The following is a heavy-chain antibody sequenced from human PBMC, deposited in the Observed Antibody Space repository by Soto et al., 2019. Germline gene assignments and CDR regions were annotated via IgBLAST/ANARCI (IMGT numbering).Heavy chain of an antibody. D-gene: IGHD3-10*01. CDR1: GVTFSSET. V-gene: IGHV1-69*01. Sequence: QVQLVQSGADVKKPGSSVKVSCQASGVTFSSETLGWVRQAPGQGLEWVGGIIPLFGTASYAQKFKGRVTITADESTSTVYMELSSLRSDDTAVYFCATELGENPASPFDAWGQGPLVTVSS. CDR3: ATELGENPASPFDA. CDR2: IIPLFGTA. J-gene: IGHJ4*02.